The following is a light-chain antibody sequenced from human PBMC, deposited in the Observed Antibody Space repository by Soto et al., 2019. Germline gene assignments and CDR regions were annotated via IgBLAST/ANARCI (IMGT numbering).Light chain of an antibody. Sequence: QSALTQPASVSGSPGQSITISCTGTSSDVGSYNLVSWYQQHPGKAPKLMIYEGSKRPSGVSNRFSGSKSGNTASLTISGLQADDEADYYCCSYAGSSTWVLGGGTKVPVL. CDR1: SSDVGSYNL. V-gene: IGLV2-23*01. CDR3: CSYAGSSTWV. CDR2: EGS. J-gene: IGLJ3*02.